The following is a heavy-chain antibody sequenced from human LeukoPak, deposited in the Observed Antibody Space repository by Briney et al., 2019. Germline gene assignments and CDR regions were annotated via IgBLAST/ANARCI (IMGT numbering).Heavy chain of an antibody. V-gene: IGHV3-21*01. CDR2: ISSSSSYI. Sequence: GGSLRLSCAASGFTFSSYSMNWVRQAPGKGLEWVSSISSSSSYIYYADSVKGRFTISRDNAKNSLYLQMNSLRAEDTAVYYCARDTPDEGIAAAGTDYWGQGTLVTVSS. J-gene: IGHJ4*02. D-gene: IGHD6-13*01. CDR1: GFTFSSYS. CDR3: ARDTPDEGIAAAGTDY.